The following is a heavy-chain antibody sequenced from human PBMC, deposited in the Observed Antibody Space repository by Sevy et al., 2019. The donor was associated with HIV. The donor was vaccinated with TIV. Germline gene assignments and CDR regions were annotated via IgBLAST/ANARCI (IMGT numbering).Heavy chain of an antibody. CDR2: IAYDGSNK. CDR1: GFVFSSYA. D-gene: IGHD3-3*01. J-gene: IGHJ3*02. CDR3: ARPRFLEWLSSAAFDI. Sequence: GGSLRLSCTASGFVFSSYAMHWVRQAPGKGLEWVAFIAYDGSNKNYADSVKRRFTLSRDNSKNTLYLQMNSLGAEDTAVYYCARPRFLEWLSSAAFDIWGQGTMVTVSS. V-gene: IGHV3-30*04.